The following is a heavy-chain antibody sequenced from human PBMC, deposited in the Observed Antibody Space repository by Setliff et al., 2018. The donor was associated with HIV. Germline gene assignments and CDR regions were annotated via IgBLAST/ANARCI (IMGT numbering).Heavy chain of an antibody. Sequence: GGSLRLSCAASGFTFNNYAMGWVRQAPGKGLEWVSAINGRGDYIYYADFARGGFTISRDSSKNTLYLQMNSLRAEDKALYFCARDAPGYSHVLDFWGQGTLVTVS. CDR1: GFTFNNYA. CDR2: INGRGDYI. V-gene: IGHV3-23*01. J-gene: IGHJ4*02. CDR3: ARDAPGYSHVLDF. D-gene: IGHD5-18*01.